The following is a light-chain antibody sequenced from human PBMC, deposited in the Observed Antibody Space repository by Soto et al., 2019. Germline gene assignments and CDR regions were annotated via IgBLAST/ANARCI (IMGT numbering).Light chain of an antibody. CDR1: QSVSSN. J-gene: IGKJ2*01. CDR2: GAA. CDR3: QQYYNWQYT. V-gene: IGKV3-15*01. Sequence: EIVMTQSPATLSVSPGERATLSCRASQSVSSNLAWYQQKPGRAPRLLIYGAATRATCIPARFSGSGSGTEFTLTISSLQSEDFAVYSCQQYYNWQYTFGQGTKLEIK.